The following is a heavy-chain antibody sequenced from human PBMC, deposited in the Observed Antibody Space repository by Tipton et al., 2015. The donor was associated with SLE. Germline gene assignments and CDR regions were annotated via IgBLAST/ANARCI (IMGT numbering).Heavy chain of an antibody. J-gene: IGHJ4*02. Sequence: TLSLTCTVSGYSITSHYWTWIRQSPGKGLEWIGYIYNTGSTNYKPSLKSRVTIELDPSKNQFSLKLSSVTAADTAVYYCAGAWEGYCSGGSCSVLDYWGQGTLVTVSS. V-gene: IGHV4-59*11. CDR2: IYNTGST. D-gene: IGHD2-15*01. CDR3: AGAWEGYCSGGSCSVLDY. CDR1: GYSITSHY.